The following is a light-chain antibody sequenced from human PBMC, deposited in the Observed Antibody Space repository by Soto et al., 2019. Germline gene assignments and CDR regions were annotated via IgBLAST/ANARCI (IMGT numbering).Light chain of an antibody. CDR3: QQYNNWPPVYT. CDR1: QSVSSN. J-gene: IGKJ2*01. V-gene: IGKV3-15*01. CDR2: GAS. Sequence: EIVMTQSPATLSVSPGERATLSCRGSQSVSSNLAWYQQKPGQAPRLLIYGASTRATGIPARFSGSGSGTEFTLTISSLQSEDFAVYYCQQYNNWPPVYTFGQGTKLEIK.